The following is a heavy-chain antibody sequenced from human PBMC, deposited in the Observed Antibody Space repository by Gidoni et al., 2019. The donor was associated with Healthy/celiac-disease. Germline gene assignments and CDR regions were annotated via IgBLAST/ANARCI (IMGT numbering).Heavy chain of an antibody. CDR1: GLTCSSYG. J-gene: IGHJ4*02. Sequence: VQLVESAGGVVQPGRSLRLSFAASGLTCSSYGRHWVRQAQGKGLEWVAVIWYDGSNKYYADSVKGRFTISRDKSKNTLYLQMNSLRAEDTAVYYCARGRDYYDSSGYYNYWGQGTLVTVSS. CDR3: ARGRDYYDSSGYYNY. CDR2: IWYDGSNK. D-gene: IGHD3-22*01. V-gene: IGHV3-33*01.